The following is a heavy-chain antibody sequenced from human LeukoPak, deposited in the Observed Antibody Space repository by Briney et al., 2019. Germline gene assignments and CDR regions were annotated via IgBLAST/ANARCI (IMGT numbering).Heavy chain of an antibody. CDR3: VRTRLSDHIVPAAERADDACDM. Sequence: SETLSLTCTVSGGSISSSRYYWGWIRQPPGKGLEWIGSTHYSGSTYYNPSLKSRVTVSVDTSENQFSLKLSSVAAADTAVYFCVRTRLSDHIVPAAERADDACDMWGQGTMVTVSS. CDR2: THYSGST. CDR1: GGSISSSRYY. D-gene: IGHD2-2*01. V-gene: IGHV4-39*07. J-gene: IGHJ3*02.